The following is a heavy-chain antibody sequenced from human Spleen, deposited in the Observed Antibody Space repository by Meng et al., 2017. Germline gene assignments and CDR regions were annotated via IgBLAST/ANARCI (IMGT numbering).Heavy chain of an antibody. J-gene: IGHJ4*02. V-gene: IGHV3-53*01. CDR1: GFTVSSNY. CDR2: IYSGGNT. CDR3: ARLGQGYYDSSGYYIDY. D-gene: IGHD3-22*01. Sequence: EVQLVESGGGLIQPGGSLRLSCAASGFTVSSNYMSWVRQAPGKGLEWVSAIYSGGNTYYAGSVKGRFTISRDNPKNTLYLQMNSLRAEDTAVYYCARLGQGYYDSSGYYIDYWGQGTLVTVSS.